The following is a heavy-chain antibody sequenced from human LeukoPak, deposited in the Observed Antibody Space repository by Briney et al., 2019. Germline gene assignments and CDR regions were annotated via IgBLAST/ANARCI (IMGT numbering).Heavy chain of an antibody. V-gene: IGHV3-64*01. J-gene: IGHJ3*02. CDR2: NSSNGDST. CDR1: GFTFSSYA. D-gene: IGHD5-24*01. Sequence: GGSLRLSCAASGFTFSSYAMHWVRQAPGKGLEYVSANSSNGDSTYSANCVKGRFIISRDNSKNMLYLQMGSLRPEDMAMYYCARPGRDGYNYDAFDIWGQGTMVTVSS. CDR3: ARPGRDGYNYDAFDI.